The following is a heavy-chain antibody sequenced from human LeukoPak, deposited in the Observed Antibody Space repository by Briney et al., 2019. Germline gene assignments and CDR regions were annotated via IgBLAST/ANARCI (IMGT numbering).Heavy chain of an antibody. CDR1: GYTFTSYY. V-gene: IGHV1-46*01. Sequence: SVKVSCKASGYTFTSYYMHWVRQAPGQGVEWMGIINHRGGSTSYAQKFQGRVTMTRDTSTSTVYMELSSLRSEDTAVYYCARAGDILTGYYYYYYYYMDVWGKGTTVTISS. D-gene: IGHD3-9*01. CDR2: INHRGGST. CDR3: ARAGDILTGYYYYYYYYMDV. J-gene: IGHJ6*03.